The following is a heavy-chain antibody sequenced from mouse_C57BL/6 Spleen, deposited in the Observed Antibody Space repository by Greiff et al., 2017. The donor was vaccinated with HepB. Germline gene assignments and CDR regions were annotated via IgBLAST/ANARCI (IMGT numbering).Heavy chain of an antibody. D-gene: IGHD1-1*01. Sequence: QVQLQQSGAELVRPGTSVKVSCKASGYAFTNYLIEWVKQRPGQGLEWIGVINPGSGGTNYNEKFKGKATLTADKSSSTAYMQLSSLTSADSAVYFCARRDGSSWGYAMDYWGQGTSVTVSS. CDR2: INPGSGGT. CDR3: ARRDGSSWGYAMDY. CDR1: GYAFTNYL. J-gene: IGHJ4*01. V-gene: IGHV1-54*01.